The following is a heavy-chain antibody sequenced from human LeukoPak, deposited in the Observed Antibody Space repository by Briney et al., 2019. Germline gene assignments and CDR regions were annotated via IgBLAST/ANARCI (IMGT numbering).Heavy chain of an antibody. Sequence: SEALSLTCTVSGGSISSGSCYWSWIRQPAGKGLEWIGRIYTSGSTNYNPSLKSRVTISVDTSKNQFSLKLSSVTAAHTAVYYCARDLGNYYVSSGYSAFHIWAQGTMVTVSS. V-gene: IGHV4-61*02. D-gene: IGHD3-22*01. CDR3: ARDLGNYYVSSGYSAFHI. J-gene: IGHJ3*02. CDR2: IYTSGST. CDR1: GGSISSGSCY.